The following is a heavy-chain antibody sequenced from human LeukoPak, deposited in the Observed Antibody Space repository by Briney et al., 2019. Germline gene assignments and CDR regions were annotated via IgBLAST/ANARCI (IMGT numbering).Heavy chain of an antibody. Sequence: PGGSLRLSCAASGFTFSSYSTNWVRQAPGKGLEWVSSISSSSSYIYYADSVKGRLTISRDNAKNSLYLQMNSLRAEDTAVYYCARDASRRVRFGELYFDYWGQGTLVTVSS. CDR2: ISSSSSYI. CDR3: ARDASRRVRFGELYFDY. V-gene: IGHV3-21*01. CDR1: GFTFSSYS. J-gene: IGHJ4*02. D-gene: IGHD3-10*01.